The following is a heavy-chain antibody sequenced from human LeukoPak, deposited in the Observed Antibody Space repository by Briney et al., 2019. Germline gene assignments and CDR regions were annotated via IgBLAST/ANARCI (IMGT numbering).Heavy chain of an antibody. D-gene: IGHD3-10*01. CDR1: GGSISSSSYY. CDR2: IYYSGST. Sequence: SETLSLTCTVSGGSISSSSYYWGWIRQPPGKGLEWIGSIYYSGSTYYNPSLKSRVTISVDTSKNQFSLKLSSVTAADTAVYYCARQPLERSGSKASNYYYYYYMDVWGKGTTVTISS. V-gene: IGHV4-39*01. J-gene: IGHJ6*03. CDR3: ARQPLERSGSKASNYYYYYYMDV.